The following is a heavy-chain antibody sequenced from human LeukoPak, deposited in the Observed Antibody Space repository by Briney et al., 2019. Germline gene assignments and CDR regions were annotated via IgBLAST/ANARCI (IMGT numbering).Heavy chain of an antibody. J-gene: IGHJ5*02. CDR2: ISSSSSYI. Sequence: GGSLRLSCAASGFTFSNYNMNWVRQAPGKGLEWVSSISSSSSYIYYADSVKGRFTISRDNAKNSLYLQMNSLRAEDAAVYYCARGKITYDILTGYYTWFDPWGQGTLVTVSS. D-gene: IGHD3-9*01. V-gene: IGHV3-21*01. CDR3: ARGKITYDILTGYYTWFDP. CDR1: GFTFSNYN.